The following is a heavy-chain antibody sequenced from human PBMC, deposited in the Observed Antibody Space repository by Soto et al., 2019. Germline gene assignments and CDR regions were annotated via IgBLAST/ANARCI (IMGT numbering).Heavy chain of an antibody. CDR2: ISAYNGNT. CDR1: GYTFTSYG. D-gene: IGHD6-6*01. CDR3: ARVKKYSSSSGGTAMTYYYYGMDV. J-gene: IGHJ6*02. Sequence: EPPVKVSCKASGYTFTSYGISWVRQAPGQGLELMGWISAYNGNTNYAQKLQGRVTMTTDTSTSTAYMELRSLRSDDTAVYYCARVKKYSSSSGGTAMTYYYYGMDVWGQGTTVTVAS. V-gene: IGHV1-18*01.